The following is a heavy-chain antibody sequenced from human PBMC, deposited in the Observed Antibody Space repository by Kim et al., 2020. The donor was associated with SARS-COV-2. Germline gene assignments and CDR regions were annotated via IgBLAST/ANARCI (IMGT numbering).Heavy chain of an antibody. Sequence: GGSLRLSCAASGFTFSSYWMSWVRQAPGKGLEWVANIKQDGSEKYYVDSVKGRFTISRDNAKNSLYLQMNSLRAGDTAVYYCAREQLVDVDAFDIWGQGTMVTVSS. V-gene: IGHV3-7*03. D-gene: IGHD6-13*01. J-gene: IGHJ3*02. CDR3: AREQLVDVDAFDI. CDR2: IKQDGSEK. CDR1: GFTFSSYW.